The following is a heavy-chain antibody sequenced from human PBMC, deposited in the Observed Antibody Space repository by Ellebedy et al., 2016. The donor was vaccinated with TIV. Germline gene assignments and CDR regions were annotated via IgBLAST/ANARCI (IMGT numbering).Heavy chain of an antibody. CDR3: VEGGYSSGYSYFDY. D-gene: IGHD3-22*01. Sequence: GESLKISCAASGFTFSSYSMNWVRQAPGKGLEWVSSISSSSSYIYYADSVKGRFTISRDNAKNSLYLQMNSLRAEDTAVYYCVEGGYSSGYSYFDYWGQGTLVTVSS. V-gene: IGHV3-21*01. J-gene: IGHJ4*02. CDR2: ISSSSSYI. CDR1: GFTFSSYS.